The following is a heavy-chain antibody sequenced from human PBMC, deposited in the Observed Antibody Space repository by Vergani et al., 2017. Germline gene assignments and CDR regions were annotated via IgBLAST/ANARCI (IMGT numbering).Heavy chain of an antibody. CDR1: VFPFNHYA. CDR2: ISGSGGST. CDR3: AKANPRNSGYEYLYYYHAMDV. J-gene: IGHJ6*02. V-gene: IGHV3-23*01. D-gene: IGHD5-12*01. Sequence: EVQLLESGGDLVQPGGSLRLSCAASVFPFNHYAMTWVRQAPGKGLEWVSGISGSGGSTYYAGSVKGRFTISRDSSKNTLYLQMNSLSAGDTAVYYCAKANPRNSGYEYLYYYHAMDVWGQGTTVTVAS.